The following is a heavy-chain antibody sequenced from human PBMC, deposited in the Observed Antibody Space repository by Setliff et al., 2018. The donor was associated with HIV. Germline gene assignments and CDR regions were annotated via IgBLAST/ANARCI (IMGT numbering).Heavy chain of an antibody. CDR2: MFYSGRT. Sequence: SETLSLTCTVSGGSIRSSSYYWAWLRQSPGKGLEWTGSMFYSGRTYHNPSLKSRVTISIDTSKNQFSLKLSSVAAADTAVYSCARDMMYHYDNSGSFGWFDPWGQGTLVTVSS. CDR3: ARDMMYHYDNSGSFGWFDP. V-gene: IGHV4-39*07. J-gene: IGHJ5*02. D-gene: IGHD3-22*01. CDR1: GGSIRSSSYY.